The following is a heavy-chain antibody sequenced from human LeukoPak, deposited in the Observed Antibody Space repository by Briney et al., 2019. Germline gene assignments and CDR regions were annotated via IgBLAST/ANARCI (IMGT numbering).Heavy chain of an antibody. V-gene: IGHV3-21*01. Sequence: GESLKISCAASGFTFSTYSMNWVRQAPGKGLEWVSSIISSSSYIYYADSVKGRFTISRDNAKNSLYLQMNSLRAEDTAVYYCARDPQYCSGGSCYSFDYWGQGTLVTVSS. CDR2: IISSSSYI. D-gene: IGHD2-15*01. J-gene: IGHJ4*02. CDR3: ARDPQYCSGGSCYSFDY. CDR1: GFTFSTYS.